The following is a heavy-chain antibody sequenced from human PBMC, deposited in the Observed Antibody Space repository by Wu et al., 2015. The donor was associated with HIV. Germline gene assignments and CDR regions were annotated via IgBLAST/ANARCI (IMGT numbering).Heavy chain of an antibody. CDR3: VRGARGMPKGAFDI. D-gene: IGHD3-16*01. Sequence: QVQLVQSGAEVKKPGASLKVSCKASGYTFTGYYIHWVRQAPGQGLEWMAWINPNSGGTNSAQMFQGRVTVTRDTSITTAYLELSSLTSDDTAVYYCVRGARGMPKGAFDIWGQGT. V-gene: IGHV1-2*02. J-gene: IGHJ3*02. CDR1: GYTFTGYY. CDR2: INPNSGGT.